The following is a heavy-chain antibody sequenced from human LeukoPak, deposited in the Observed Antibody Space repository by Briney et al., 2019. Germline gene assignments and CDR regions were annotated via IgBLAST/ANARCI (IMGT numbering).Heavy chain of an antibody. V-gene: IGHV3-21*01. D-gene: IGHD4-23*01. CDR3: ARNDYGGIVDAFDI. J-gene: IGHJ3*02. CDR2: ISSSSSYI. Sequence: SGGSLRLSCAAPGFTFSSYSMNWVRQAPGKGLEWVSSISSSSSYIYYADSVKGRFTISRDNAKNSLFLQMNSLRAEDTAVYYCARNDYGGIVDAFDIWGQGTMVTVSS. CDR1: GFTFSSYS.